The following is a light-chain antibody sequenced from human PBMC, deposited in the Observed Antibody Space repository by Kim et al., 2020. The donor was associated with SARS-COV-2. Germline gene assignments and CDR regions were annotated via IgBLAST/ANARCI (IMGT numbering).Light chain of an antibody. J-gene: IGKJ4*02. CDR2: AAS. V-gene: IGKV1-39*01. Sequence: DVQMTQSPSSLSASVGDGVTITCRASQTINTFLSWFQQKPGEAPKLLIYAASNLQSGVPFRFSGTGYGTDFTLTISSLQPEDSATYYCQQSYTTPRTFGGGTKVDIK. CDR1: QTINTF. CDR3: QQSYTTPRT.